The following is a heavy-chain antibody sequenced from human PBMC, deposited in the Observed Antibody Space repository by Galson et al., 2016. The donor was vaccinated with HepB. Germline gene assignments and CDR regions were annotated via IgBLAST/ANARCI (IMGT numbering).Heavy chain of an antibody. CDR2: INLNSGAT. Sequence: SVKVSCKASGYPFTGYYIHWVRQAPGPGLECMGWINLNSGATNYAQKFQGRVTMTSDTSTSTVYMELSSLRSEDVAVYYCARAVRALPNDVDYWGQGTLVTVSS. D-gene: IGHD1-26*01. J-gene: IGHJ4*02. CDR1: GYPFTGYY. V-gene: IGHV1-2*02. CDR3: ARAVRALPNDVDY.